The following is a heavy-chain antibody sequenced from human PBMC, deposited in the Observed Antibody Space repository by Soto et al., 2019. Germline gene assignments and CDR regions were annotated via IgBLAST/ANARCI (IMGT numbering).Heavy chain of an antibody. Sequence: PSETLSLTCTVSGGSISSGGYYWSWIRQHPGKGLEWIGYIYYSGSTYYNPSLKSRVTISVDTSKNQFSLKLSSVTAADTAVYYCARELRFNSYMDVWGKGTTVTVSS. V-gene: IGHV4-31*03. CDR2: IYYSGST. CDR3: ARELRFNSYMDV. CDR1: GGSISSGGYY. J-gene: IGHJ6*03.